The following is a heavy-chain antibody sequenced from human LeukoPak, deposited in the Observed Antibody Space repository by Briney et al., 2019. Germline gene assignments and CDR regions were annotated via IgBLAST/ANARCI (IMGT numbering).Heavy chain of an antibody. V-gene: IGHV3-23*01. CDR1: GFTFSSYS. CDR2: ISGSGGST. D-gene: IGHD3-10*01. CDR3: AKDPSYYYGSGSPFDY. J-gene: IGHJ4*02. Sequence: PGGSLRLSCAASGFTFSSYSMSWVRQAPGKGLEWVSAISGSGGSTYYADSVKGRFTISRDNSKNTLYLQMNSLRAEDTAVYYCAKDPSYYYGSGSPFDYWGQGTLVTVSS.